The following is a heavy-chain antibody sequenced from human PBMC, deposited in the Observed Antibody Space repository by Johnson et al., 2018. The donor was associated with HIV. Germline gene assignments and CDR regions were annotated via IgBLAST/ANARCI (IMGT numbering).Heavy chain of an antibody. CDR1: GFTFSSYA. Sequence: VQLVESGGGVVQPGRSLRLSCAASGFTFSSYAMHWVRQAPGKGLEWVAVISYDGSNKYYADSVKGRFTISRDNYKNTLYLQMNSLRAEDTAVYYCARDPHSYIGDAFDIWGQGTMVTVSS. D-gene: IGHD1-1*01. CDR3: ARDPHSYIGDAFDI. V-gene: IGHV3-30-3*01. CDR2: ISYDGSNK. J-gene: IGHJ3*02.